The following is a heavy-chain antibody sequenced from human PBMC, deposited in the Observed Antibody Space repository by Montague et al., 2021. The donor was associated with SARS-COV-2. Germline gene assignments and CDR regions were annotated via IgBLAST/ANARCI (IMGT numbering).Heavy chain of an antibody. J-gene: IGHJ6*02. CDR2: IYYSGST. V-gene: IGHV4-39*07. Sequence: SETLSLTCTVSGGSISSSSYYWGWIRQPPGKGLEWIGIIYYSGSTYYNPSLKSRVTISVDTSKNQFSLKLSSVTAAETAVYYCARYGGQQLVRLSGMDVWGQGTPVTVSS. D-gene: IGHD6-13*01. CDR3: ARYGGQQLVRLSGMDV. CDR1: GGSISSSSYY.